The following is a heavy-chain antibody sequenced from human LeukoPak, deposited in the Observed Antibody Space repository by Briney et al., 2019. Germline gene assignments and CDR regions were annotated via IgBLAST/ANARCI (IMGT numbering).Heavy chain of an antibody. CDR1: GGSISSTGYY. V-gene: IGHV4-61*02. CDR2: IYPRGST. Sequence: NPSETLSLTCTVSGGSISSTGYYWTWVRRPAGKGLEWIGRIYPRGSTLYNPSLKSRVTLSVDTSKNQFSLRLTSVTAADTAVYYCARVYGGYDFNYYYYYMDVWGKGTTVTISS. J-gene: IGHJ6*03. CDR3: ARVYGGYDFNYYYYYMDV. D-gene: IGHD5-12*01.